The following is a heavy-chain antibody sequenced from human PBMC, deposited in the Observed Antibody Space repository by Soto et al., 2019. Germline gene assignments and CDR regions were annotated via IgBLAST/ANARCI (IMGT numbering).Heavy chain of an antibody. Sequence: KPSETLSLTCTVSGGSISSSSYYWGWIRQPPGKGLEWIGSIYYSGSTYYNPSLKSRVTISVDTSKNQFSLKLSSVTAADTAVYYCATLRTTTYYFDYWGQGTLVTVSS. CDR1: GGSISSSSYY. J-gene: IGHJ4*02. D-gene: IGHD1-1*01. V-gene: IGHV4-39*01. CDR2: IYYSGST. CDR3: ATLRTTTYYFDY.